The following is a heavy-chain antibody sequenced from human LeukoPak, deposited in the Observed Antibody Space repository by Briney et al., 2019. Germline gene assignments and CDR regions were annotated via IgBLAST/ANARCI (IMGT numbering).Heavy chain of an antibody. Sequence: GGSLRLSRAVSGFTFSSYSMNWVRQAPGKGLEWVSAISGNSFWIYYADSVKGRFTISRDNAKNSPYLQMDSLRADDTAVYYCARKVPSAQSDFWGQGTLVTVSS. CDR1: GFTFSSYS. CDR2: ISGNSFWI. J-gene: IGHJ4*02. V-gene: IGHV3-21*01. CDR3: ARKVPSAQSDF.